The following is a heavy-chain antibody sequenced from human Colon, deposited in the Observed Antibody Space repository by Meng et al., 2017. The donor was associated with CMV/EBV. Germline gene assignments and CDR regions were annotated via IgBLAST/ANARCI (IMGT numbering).Heavy chain of an antibody. J-gene: IGHJ4*02. V-gene: IGHV4-39*06. Sequence: GSLRLSCTVSSDSVSSSIHYWAWIRQPPRGGLEWIATAYYNGARQYNPYLKSRVTVSMDTSKNQFALRMISVTAADTAVYYCAKELRGIEYFPNGAPGLDYWGQGARVTVSS. CDR3: AKELRGIEYFPNGAPGLDY. CDR2: AYYNGAR. CDR1: SDSVSSSIHY. D-gene: IGHD2/OR15-2a*01.